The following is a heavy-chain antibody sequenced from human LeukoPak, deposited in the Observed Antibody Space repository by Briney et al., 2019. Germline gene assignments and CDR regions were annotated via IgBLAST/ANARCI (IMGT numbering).Heavy chain of an antibody. CDR1: GYTFTSYD. D-gene: IGHD3-9*01. CDR2: MNPNSGNT. J-gene: IGHJ5*02. Sequence: ASVKVSCKASGYTFTSYDINWVRQATGQGLEWMGWMNPNSGNTGYAQKFQGRVTMTRNTSISTAYMELSSLRPEDTAVYYCARGGPLYYDILTGYYRYNWFDPWGQGTLVTVSS. CDR3: ARGGPLYYDILTGYYRYNWFDP. V-gene: IGHV1-8*01.